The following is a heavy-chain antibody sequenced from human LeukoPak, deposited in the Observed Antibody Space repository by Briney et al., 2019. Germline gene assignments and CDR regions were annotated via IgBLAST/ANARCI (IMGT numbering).Heavy chain of an antibody. CDR1: GFIFRSYA. J-gene: IGHJ4*02. V-gene: IGHV3-48*03. CDR2: ISSSGRTI. Sequence: GGSLRLSCAASGFIFRSYAMHWVRQAPGKGLECISYISSSGRTIYYADSLKGRFTVSRDNAKNSLYLRMNNLRAEDTAVYYCARGEYYFDYWGQGTLVTVSS. CDR3: ARGEYYFDY.